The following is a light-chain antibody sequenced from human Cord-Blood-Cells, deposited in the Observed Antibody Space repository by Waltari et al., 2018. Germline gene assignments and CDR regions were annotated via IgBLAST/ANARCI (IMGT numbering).Light chain of an antibody. CDR3: QSYDSSLSKV. CDR1: SSNIGAGYD. V-gene: IGLV1-40*01. J-gene: IGLJ3*02. CDR2: GNR. Sequence: QSVLTQPPPVSGAPGQRVTISCTGSSSNIGAGYDVHWYQQLPGTAPKLHIYGNRNRPAGVPDRFSGSKSGTSASLTITGLQAEDEADYYCQSYDSSLSKVFGGGTKLTVL.